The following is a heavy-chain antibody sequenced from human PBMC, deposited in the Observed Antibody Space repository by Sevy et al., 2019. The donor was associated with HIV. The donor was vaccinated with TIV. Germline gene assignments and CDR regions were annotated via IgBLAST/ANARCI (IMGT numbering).Heavy chain of an antibody. J-gene: IGHJ4*02. CDR2: INSDGSST. CDR3: ARYYYDSSGIDY. D-gene: IGHD3-22*01. Sequence: GGSRRLSCTASGFTFSRYWMHWVRQAPGKGLVWVSRINSDGSSTSYADSVKGRFTISRDNAKNTLYLQMNSLRAEDTAVYYCARYYYDSSGIDYWGQGTLVTVSS. V-gene: IGHV3-74*01. CDR1: GFTFSRYW.